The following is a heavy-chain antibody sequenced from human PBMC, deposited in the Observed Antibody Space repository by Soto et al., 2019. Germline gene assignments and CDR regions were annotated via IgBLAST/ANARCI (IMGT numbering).Heavy chain of an antibody. CDR1: GYTFTGYY. J-gene: IGHJ5*02. V-gene: IGHV1-2*02. CDR3: ARGPTRVVYARRVGNWLDP. D-gene: IGHD2-8*02. Sequence: ASVKVSCKASGYTFTGYYMHWVRQAPGQGLEWMGWINPNSGGTNNAQKFQGRVTMTRDTSISTAYMELSRLRSDDTAVYYCARGPTRVVYARRVGNWLDPWGQGTRVTVSS. CDR2: INPNSGGT.